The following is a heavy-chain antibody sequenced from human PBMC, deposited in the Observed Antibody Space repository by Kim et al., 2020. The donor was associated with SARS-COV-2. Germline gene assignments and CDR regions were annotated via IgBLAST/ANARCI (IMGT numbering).Heavy chain of an antibody. D-gene: IGHD6-19*01. CDR3: VREDSSGWSPPCH. J-gene: IGHJ4*02. Sequence: YAQRFRGRVTMTRDTSTSTVYMELSSLRSEDTAVYYCVREDSSGWSPPCHWGQGTLVTVSS. V-gene: IGHV1-46*01.